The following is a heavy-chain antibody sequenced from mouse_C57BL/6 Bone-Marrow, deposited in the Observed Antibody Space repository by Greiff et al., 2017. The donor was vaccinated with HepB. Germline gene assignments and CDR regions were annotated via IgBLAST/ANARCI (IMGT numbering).Heavy chain of an antibody. D-gene: IGHD1-1*01. CDR2: INPSTGGT. CDR1: GYSFTGYY. CDR3: AKEGYYGRDFDY. J-gene: IGHJ2*01. Sequence: VQLQQSGPELVKPGASVKISCKASGYSFTGYYMNWVKQSPEKSLEWIGEINPSTGGTTYNQKLKAKATLTVDKSSSTAYMQLKRLTAEDSAVYYCAKEGYYGRDFDYWGQGTTLTVSS. V-gene: IGHV1-42*01.